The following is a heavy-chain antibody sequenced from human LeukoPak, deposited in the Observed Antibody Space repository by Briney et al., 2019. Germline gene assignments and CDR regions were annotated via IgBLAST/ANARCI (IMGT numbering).Heavy chain of an antibody. CDR1: GFTFNSYS. CDR2: ICSTSTYI. D-gene: IGHD2-15*01. Sequence: GSLRLSCAASGFTFNSYSMNWVRQAPGKGLEWVSSICSTSTYIFYADSVKGRFTVSRDNAKNSLHLQMNSLRAEDTAVYYCATSSVANYFDNWGQGTLVTVSS. CDR3: ATSSVANYFDN. J-gene: IGHJ4*02. V-gene: IGHV3-21*01.